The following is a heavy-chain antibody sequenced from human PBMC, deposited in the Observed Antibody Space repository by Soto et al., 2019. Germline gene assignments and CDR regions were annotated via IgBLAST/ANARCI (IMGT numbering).Heavy chain of an antibody. D-gene: IGHD2-15*01. CDR2: IYHSGST. V-gene: IGHV4-30-2*01. J-gene: IGHJ4*02. Sequence: LSLTCAVSGGSISSGGYSWSWIRQPPGKGLEWIGYIYHSGSTYYNPSLKSRVTISVDRSKNQFSLKLSSVTAADTAVYYCARARSVAIDYWGQGTLVTVSS. CDR1: GGSISSGGYS. CDR3: ARARSVAIDY.